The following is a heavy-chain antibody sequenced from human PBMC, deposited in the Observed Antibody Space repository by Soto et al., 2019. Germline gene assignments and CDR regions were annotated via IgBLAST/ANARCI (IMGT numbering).Heavy chain of an antibody. V-gene: IGHV1-2*02. CDR2: INPNSGGT. CDR3: ASLNVVRSTRHAIPDWFDP. CDR1: GYTFTGYY. D-gene: IGHD2-2*01. Sequence: RASVKVSCKASGYTFTGYYMHWVRQAPGQGLEWMGWINPNSGGTNYAQKFQGRVTMTRDTSISTAYMELSRLRSDDTAVYYCASLNVVRSTRHAIPDWFDPWGQGTLVTVSS. J-gene: IGHJ5*02.